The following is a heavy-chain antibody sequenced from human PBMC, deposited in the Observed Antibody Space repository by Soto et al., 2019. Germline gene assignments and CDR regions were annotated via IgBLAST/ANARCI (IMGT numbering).Heavy chain of an antibody. CDR3: ARGGITVADSDAFDI. CDR1: GYTLTEFS. V-gene: IGHV1-24*01. Sequence: ASVKVSCKVSGYTLTEFSMNWVRQAPGKGLEWMGGFHPKDGETLYAQKFQGGVTMTEDTSSDTAYMELSSLRSEDTAIYYCARGGITVADSDAFDIWGQGTMVTVSS. CDR2: FHPKDGET. J-gene: IGHJ3*02. D-gene: IGHD6-19*01.